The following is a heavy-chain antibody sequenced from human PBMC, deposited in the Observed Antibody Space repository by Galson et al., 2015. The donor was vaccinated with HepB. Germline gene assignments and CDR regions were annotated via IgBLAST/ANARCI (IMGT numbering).Heavy chain of an antibody. D-gene: IGHD3-16*02. CDR1: GYTFTSCG. V-gene: IGHV1-18*01. J-gene: IGHJ4*02. CDR2: ISAYNGNT. CDR3: AREGPSYDYIWGSYRSLDY. Sequence: SVKVSCKASGYTFTSCGISWVRQAPGQGLEWMGWISAYNGNTNYAQKLQGRVTMTTDTSTSTAYMELRSLRSDDTAVYYCAREGPSYDYIWGSYRSLDYWGQGTLVTVSS.